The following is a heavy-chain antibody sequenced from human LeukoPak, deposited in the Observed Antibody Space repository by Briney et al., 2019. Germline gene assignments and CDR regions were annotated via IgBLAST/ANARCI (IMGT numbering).Heavy chain of an antibody. V-gene: IGHV1-69*05. D-gene: IGHD3-3*01. CDR3: ARVGKVSRFPHAFDI. J-gene: IGHJ3*02. CDR1: GYTFTSYG. CDR2: IIPIFGTA. Sequence: SVKVSCKASGYTFTSYGISWVRQAPGQGLEWMGGIIPIFGTANYAQKFQGRVTITTDESTSTAYMELSSLRSEDTAVYYCARVGKVSRFPHAFDIWGQGTMVTVSS.